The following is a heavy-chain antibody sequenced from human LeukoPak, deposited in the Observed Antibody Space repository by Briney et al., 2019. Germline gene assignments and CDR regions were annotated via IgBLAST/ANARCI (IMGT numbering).Heavy chain of an antibody. Sequence: ASVKVSCKASGYTFTGYYMHWVRQAPGQGLEWMGWINPNSGGTNYAQKFQGRVTMTRDTSISTAYMELSRLRSDDTAVYYCERTLKRFLEWLSFDYWGQGTLVTVSS. CDR3: ERTLKRFLEWLSFDY. CDR1: GYTFTGYY. J-gene: IGHJ4*02. CDR2: INPNSGGT. V-gene: IGHV1-2*02. D-gene: IGHD3-3*01.